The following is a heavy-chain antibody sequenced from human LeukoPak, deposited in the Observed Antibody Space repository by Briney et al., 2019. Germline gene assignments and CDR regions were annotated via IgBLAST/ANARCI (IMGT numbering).Heavy chain of an antibody. Sequence: SETLSLTCTVSGYSISSGYYWGWIRQPPGKGLEWIGGINHSGSTNYNPSLKSRVTISVDTSKNQFSLKLSSVTAADTAVYYCACPSGNHLYSFDYWGQGTLVTVSS. J-gene: IGHJ4*02. V-gene: IGHV4-38-2*02. CDR2: INHSGST. CDR1: GYSISSGYY. CDR3: ACPSGNHLYSFDY. D-gene: IGHD1-14*01.